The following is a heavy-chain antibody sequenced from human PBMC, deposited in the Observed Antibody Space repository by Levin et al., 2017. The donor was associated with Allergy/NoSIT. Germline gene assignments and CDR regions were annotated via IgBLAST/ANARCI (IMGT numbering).Heavy chain of an antibody. J-gene: IGHJ3*02. D-gene: IGHD5-18*01. Sequence: SVKVSCKASGGTFSSYAISWVRQAPGQGLEWMGRIIPILGIANYAQKFQGRVTITADKSTSTAYMELSSLRSEDTAVYYCVVDTAMGDAFDIWGQGTMVTVSS. CDR2: IIPILGIA. CDR1: GGTFSSYA. CDR3: VVDTAMGDAFDI. V-gene: IGHV1-69*04.